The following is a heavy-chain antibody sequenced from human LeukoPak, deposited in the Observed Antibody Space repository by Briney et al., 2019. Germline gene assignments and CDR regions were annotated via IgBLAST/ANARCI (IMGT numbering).Heavy chain of an antibody. CDR1: GGSLSGYY. Sequence: SETLSLTCAVYGGSLSGYYWSWIRQPPGKGLEWIGEINHSGSTNYNPSLKSRVTISVDTSKNQFSLKLSSVTAADTAVYYCARDRTGQQLISRKDYYYMDVWGKGTTVTISS. V-gene: IGHV4-34*01. D-gene: IGHD4-11*01. J-gene: IGHJ6*03. CDR2: INHSGST. CDR3: ARDRTGQQLISRKDYYYMDV.